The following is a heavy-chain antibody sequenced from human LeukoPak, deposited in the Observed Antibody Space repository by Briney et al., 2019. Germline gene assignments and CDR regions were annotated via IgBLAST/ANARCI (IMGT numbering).Heavy chain of an antibody. CDR3: ARWPNLYGSEFDP. CDR2: INPSGGST. V-gene: IGHV1-46*01. CDR1: GYTFTSYA. D-gene: IGHD3-10*01. J-gene: IGHJ5*02. Sequence: GASVKVSCKASGYTFTSYAMNWVRQAPGQGLEWMGIINPSGGSTSYAQKFQGRVTMTRDTSISTAYMELSGLRSDDTAVYYCARWPNLYGSEFDPWGQGTLVTVSS.